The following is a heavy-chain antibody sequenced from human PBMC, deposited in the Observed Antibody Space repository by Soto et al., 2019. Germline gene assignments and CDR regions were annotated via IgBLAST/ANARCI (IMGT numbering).Heavy chain of an antibody. Sequence: VAVISYDGSNKYYADSVKGRFTISRDNSKNTLYLQMNSLRAEDTAVYYCARDPVTTFYFDYWGQGTLVTVSS. CDR2: ISYDGSNK. D-gene: IGHD4-17*01. CDR3: ARDPVTTFYFDY. J-gene: IGHJ4*02. V-gene: IGHV3-30-3*01.